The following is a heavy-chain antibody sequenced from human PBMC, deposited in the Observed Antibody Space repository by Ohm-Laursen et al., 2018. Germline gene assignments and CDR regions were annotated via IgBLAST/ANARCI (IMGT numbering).Heavy chain of an antibody. Sequence: SLRLSCTASGFTFSDYYMSWIRQAPGKGLEWVSGISRNSGSIGYADSVRGRFTISRDNAKNSLYLQMNSLRAEDTALYYCAKDSSGGYYGMHVWGQGTTVTVSS. V-gene: IGHV3-9*01. D-gene: IGHD3-10*01. CDR3: AKDSSGGYYGMHV. CDR2: ISRNSGSI. CDR1: GFTFSDYY. J-gene: IGHJ6*02.